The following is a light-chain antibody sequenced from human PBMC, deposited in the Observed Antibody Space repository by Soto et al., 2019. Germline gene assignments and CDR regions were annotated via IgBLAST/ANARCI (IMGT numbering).Light chain of an antibody. CDR1: QSISSY. CDR3: QQSYSTPRT. V-gene: IGKV1-39*01. CDR2: AAS. J-gene: IGKJ1*01. Sequence: DIQMTQSPSSLSASVGDRVTITCRASQSISSYLHWYQQKPGKAPKLLVYAASSLQSGVPSRFRGSRSGTDFTLTISSLQPEDFSTYYCQQSYSTPRTFGQGTKVDIK.